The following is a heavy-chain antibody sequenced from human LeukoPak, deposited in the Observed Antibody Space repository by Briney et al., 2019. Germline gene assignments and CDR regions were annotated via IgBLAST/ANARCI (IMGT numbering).Heavy chain of an antibody. Sequence: GGSLRLSCAASEFTFSDYYMSWIRQAPGKGLEWVSYISSSGSTIYYADSVKGRFTISRDNAKNSLYLQMNSLRAEDTAVYYCARVQPHYYDSSGYPPDYWGQGTLVTVSS. J-gene: IGHJ4*02. D-gene: IGHD3-22*01. V-gene: IGHV3-11*01. CDR2: ISSSGSTI. CDR3: ARVQPHYYDSSGYPPDY. CDR1: EFTFSDYY.